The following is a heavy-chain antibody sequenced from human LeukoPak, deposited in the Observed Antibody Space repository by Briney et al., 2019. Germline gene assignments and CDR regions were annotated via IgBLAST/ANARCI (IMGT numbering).Heavy chain of an antibody. V-gene: IGHV4-59*12. J-gene: IGHJ5*02. CDR1: GGSISSYY. CDR2: IYYSGST. D-gene: IGHD6-13*01. CDR3: ARDNIAAAGYNWFDP. Sequence: SETLSLTCIVSGGSISSYYWSWIRQPPGKGLEWIGYIYYSGSTNFNPSLKSRVTISVDTSKNQFSLKLSSVTAADTAVYYCARDNIAAAGYNWFDPWGQGTLVTVSS.